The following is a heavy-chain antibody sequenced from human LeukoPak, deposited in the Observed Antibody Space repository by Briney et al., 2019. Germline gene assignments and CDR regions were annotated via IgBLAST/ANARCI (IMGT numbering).Heavy chain of an antibody. D-gene: IGHD2-8*02. CDR1: GFTFSGSA. J-gene: IGHJ4*02. V-gene: IGHV3-73*01. CDR3: TTDRPYTAGALEY. CDR2: IRSKANGYAT. Sequence: GGSLRLSCAASGFTFSGSAMHWVRQASGKGLEWVGRIRSKANGYATAYAASVKGRFTISRDDSKNTAYLQMNSLKTEDTAVYYCTTDRPYTAGALEYWGQGALVTVSS.